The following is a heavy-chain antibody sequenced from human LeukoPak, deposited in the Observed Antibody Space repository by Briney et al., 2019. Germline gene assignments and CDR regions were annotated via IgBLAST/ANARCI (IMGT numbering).Heavy chain of an antibody. CDR2: ISYSGTT. Sequence: SETLSLTCSVSGGSISSYYWSWIRQPPEKGLEWIGYISYSGTTNYNPSLKSRVAISVDTSKNQFSLKLSSVTAADTAVYYCARDAQNVEMATTLDYWGQATLVTVSS. CDR3: ARDAQNVEMATTLDY. J-gene: IGHJ4*02. D-gene: IGHD5-24*01. CDR1: GGSISSYY. V-gene: IGHV4-59*12.